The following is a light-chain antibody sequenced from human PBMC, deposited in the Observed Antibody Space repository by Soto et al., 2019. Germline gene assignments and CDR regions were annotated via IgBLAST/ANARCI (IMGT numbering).Light chain of an antibody. Sequence: EIVLTQSPGTLSLSPGEIATRSCRASQSVSSSYLAWYQQKPGQTPRLLIFGASSRATDIPDRFSGSGSGTDFTLTISRLEPEDFAVYYCQQYGSSSYTFGQGTKLEIK. CDR2: GAS. CDR1: QSVSSSY. J-gene: IGKJ2*01. CDR3: QQYGSSSYT. V-gene: IGKV3-20*01.